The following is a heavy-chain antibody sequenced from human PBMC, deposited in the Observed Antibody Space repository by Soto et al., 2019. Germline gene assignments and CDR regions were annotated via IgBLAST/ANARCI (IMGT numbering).Heavy chain of an antibody. J-gene: IGHJ4*02. Sequence: PGVSLRLSCAASGFTFSSYWMSWVRQAPGKGLEWVANIKQDGSEKYYVDSVKGRFTISRDNAKNSLYLQMNSLRAEDTAVYYCAREGSDYYDSSGYLNWGQGTLVTVSS. CDR1: GFTFSSYW. CDR2: IKQDGSEK. CDR3: AREGSDYYDSSGYLN. D-gene: IGHD3-22*01. V-gene: IGHV3-7*03.